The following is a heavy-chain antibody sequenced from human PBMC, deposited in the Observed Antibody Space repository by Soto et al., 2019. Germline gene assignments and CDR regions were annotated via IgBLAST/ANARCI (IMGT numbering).Heavy chain of an antibody. Sequence: SETLSLTCTVSGGSFKSGSYSWSWMRQAPGKGLEWIGYVYHTGSTSYNPSLERPVSISMDTSQNQFSLNLDSVTAAYTAVYFCARYFACFDSWGQGTLVTVSS. J-gene: IGHJ4*02. V-gene: IGHV4-61*01. CDR2: VYHTGST. CDR3: ARYFACFDS. CDR1: GGSFKSGSYS. D-gene: IGHD3-9*01.